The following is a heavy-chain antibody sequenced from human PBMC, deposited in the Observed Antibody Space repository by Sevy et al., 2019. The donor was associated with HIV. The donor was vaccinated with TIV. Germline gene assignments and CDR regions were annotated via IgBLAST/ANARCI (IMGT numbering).Heavy chain of an antibody. V-gene: IGHV1-18*01. CDR1: GYSFTNYG. J-gene: IGHJ5*02. Sequence: ASLKVSCQTSGYSFTNYGVSWVRQAPGQGLEWMGWISTYRGDSEYAEKFQGRVTLTRDTSTSTAYMELRNLKSDDTAVYYCAIGYCRTSSCYGSTWFDPWGQGTLVTVSS. CDR3: AIGYCRTSSCYGSTWFDP. CDR2: ISTYRGDS. D-gene: IGHD2-2*01.